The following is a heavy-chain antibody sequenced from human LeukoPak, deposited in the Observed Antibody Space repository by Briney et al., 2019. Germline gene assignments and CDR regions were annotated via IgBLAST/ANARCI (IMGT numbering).Heavy chain of an antibody. CDR3: ARSSGWPSYLDY. V-gene: IGHV3-74*01. Sequence: PGGSLRLSCAASGFTFSNYWMHWVRQAPGKGLVWVSRINSDGSSTNYADSVKGRFTISRDNAKNSLYLQMNSLRAEDTAVYYCARSSGWPSYLDYWGQGTLVTVSS. D-gene: IGHD6-19*01. CDR2: INSDGSST. J-gene: IGHJ4*02. CDR1: GFTFSNYW.